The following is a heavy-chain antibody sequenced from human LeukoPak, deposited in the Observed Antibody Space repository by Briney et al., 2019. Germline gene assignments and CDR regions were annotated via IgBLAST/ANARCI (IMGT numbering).Heavy chain of an antibody. CDR3: ARKNYDFWSGYFNYYYYMDV. V-gene: IGHV4-39*07. D-gene: IGHD3-3*01. CDR2: IYYSGST. J-gene: IGHJ6*03. Sequence: SETLSLTCTVPGGSISSSSYYWGWIRQPPGKGLEWIGSIYYSGSTYYNPSLKSRVTISVDTSKNQFSLKLSSVTAADTAVYYCARKNYDFWSGYFNYYYYMDVWGKGTTVTVSS. CDR1: GGSISSSSYY.